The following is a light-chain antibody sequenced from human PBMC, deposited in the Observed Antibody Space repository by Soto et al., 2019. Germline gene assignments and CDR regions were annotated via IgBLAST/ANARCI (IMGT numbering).Light chain of an antibody. CDR1: QSVSSN. CDR3: LQYKNWPPLT. V-gene: IGKV3-15*01. Sequence: EIVMTQSPATLSVSPGERATLSCRAGQSVSSNLAWYQQKPGQAPRLLIYGASTRATGIPARFSGSGSGTEFTLTISSLQSEDFAVYYCLQYKNWPPLTFGGGTNVEIK. CDR2: GAS. J-gene: IGKJ4*01.